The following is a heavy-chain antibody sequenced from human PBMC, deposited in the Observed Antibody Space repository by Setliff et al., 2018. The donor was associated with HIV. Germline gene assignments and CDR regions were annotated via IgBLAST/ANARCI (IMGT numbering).Heavy chain of an antibody. D-gene: IGHD3-10*01. V-gene: IGHV4-38-2*02. CDR2: VSDSGSG. Sequence: PSETLSLTCSVSGGSISNGLYWGWIRQPPGKGLEWIGTVSDSGSGHYNPPLNSRVTISVDTSKNQFSLKLSSVTAADTAVYYCAISYYYGSGIPGYYFDYWGQGTLVTVSS. J-gene: IGHJ4*02. CDR3: AISYYYGSGIPGYYFDY. CDR1: GGSISNGLY.